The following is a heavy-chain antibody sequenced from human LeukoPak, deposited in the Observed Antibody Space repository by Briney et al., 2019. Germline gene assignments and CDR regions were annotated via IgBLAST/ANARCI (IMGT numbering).Heavy chain of an antibody. CDR3: ARDATGWEDTTYFDY. CDR2: ISSSGNTI. V-gene: IGHV3-11*01. D-gene: IGHD1-1*01. Sequence: GGSLRLSCAVSGFTFSDYFMSWIRQAPGKGLEWVSYISSSGNTIFYADSVKGRFTISSDNAKNSLYLQMNSLRAEDTAVYFCARDATGWEDTTYFDYWGQGNLVTVSS. J-gene: IGHJ4*02. CDR1: GFTFSDYF.